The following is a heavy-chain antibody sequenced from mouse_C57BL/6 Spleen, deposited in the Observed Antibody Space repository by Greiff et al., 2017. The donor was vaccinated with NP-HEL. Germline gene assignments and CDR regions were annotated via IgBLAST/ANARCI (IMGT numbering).Heavy chain of an antibody. CDR1: GFNIKDYY. V-gene: IGHV14-2*01. Sequence: EEQLVESGAELVKPGASVKLSCTASGFNIKDYYMHWVKQRTEQGLEWTGRIDPEDGETKYAPKFQGKATITEDTSSNTAYLQLSSLTSEDTAVYYCARSRGSSFDYFDYWGQGTTLTVSS. J-gene: IGHJ2*01. CDR2: IDPEDGET. D-gene: IGHD1-1*01. CDR3: ARSRGSSFDYFDY.